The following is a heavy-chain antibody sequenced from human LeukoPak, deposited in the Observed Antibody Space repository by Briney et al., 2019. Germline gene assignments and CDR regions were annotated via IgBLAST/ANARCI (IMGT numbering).Heavy chain of an antibody. CDR1: GGSFSGYY. V-gene: IGHV4-59*10. CDR3: AGYSSSWYRVIDY. Sequence: SETLSLTCAVYGGSFSGYYWSWIRQPAGKGLEWIGRIYTSGSTNYNPSLKSRVTMSVDTSKNQFSLKLSSVTAADTAVYYCAGYSSSWYRVIDYWGQGTLVTVSS. J-gene: IGHJ4*02. D-gene: IGHD6-13*01. CDR2: IYTSGST.